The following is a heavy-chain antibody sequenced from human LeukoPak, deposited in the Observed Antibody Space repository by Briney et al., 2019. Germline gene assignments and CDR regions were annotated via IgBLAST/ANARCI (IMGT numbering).Heavy chain of an antibody. D-gene: IGHD2-15*01. Sequence: GGSLSLSCAASGFPFRSYEMNWVRQAPGKGLEWVSYISSSGSTIYYADSVKGRFTISRDNAKNSLYLQMNSLRAEDTAVYYCARDYCSGGSCYSDYWGQGTLVTVSS. V-gene: IGHV3-48*03. J-gene: IGHJ4*02. CDR2: ISSSGSTI. CDR1: GFPFRSYE. CDR3: ARDYCSGGSCYSDY.